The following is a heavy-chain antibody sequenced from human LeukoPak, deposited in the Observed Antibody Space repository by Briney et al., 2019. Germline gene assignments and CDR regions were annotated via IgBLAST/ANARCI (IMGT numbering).Heavy chain of an antibody. CDR3: VSAYDQ. V-gene: IGHV1-2*02. D-gene: IGHD6-19*01. Sequence: GASVKVSCKASGYTFTDSYMHWVRQAPGHGFEWMGWINLNSGGTKHAKMFQGRVTMTTDTSINTAYMELSGLRSGDTAVYFCVSAYDQWGQGTLVTVAS. CDR1: GYTFTDSY. J-gene: IGHJ5*02. CDR2: INLNSGGT.